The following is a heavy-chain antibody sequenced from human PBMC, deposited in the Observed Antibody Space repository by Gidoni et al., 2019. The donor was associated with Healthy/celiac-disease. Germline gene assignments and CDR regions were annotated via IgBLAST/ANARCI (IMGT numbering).Heavy chain of an antibody. D-gene: IGHD6-19*01. Sequence: QVQLVESGGGLVKPGGSLRLSCAASGFTFRDYYMSWIRQSPGKGLEWVSYISSSSSYTNYADSVKGRFTISRDNAKNSLYLQMNSLRAEDTAVYYCARDPHIAVAGMSDYWGQGTLVTVSS. J-gene: IGHJ4*02. CDR2: ISSSSSYT. CDR3: ARDPHIAVAGMSDY. V-gene: IGHV3-11*06. CDR1: GFTFRDYY.